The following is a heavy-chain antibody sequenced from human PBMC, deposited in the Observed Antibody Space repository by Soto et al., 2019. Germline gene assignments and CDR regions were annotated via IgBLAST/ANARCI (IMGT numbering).Heavy chain of an antibody. CDR1: GYIFIHYY. Sequence: QVQLVQSGAEVKKPGASVKVSCKASGYIFIHYYIHWVRQAPGQGLEWMAISNPNGGSTNYAQQFQGSVTVTSDTSTSTVAMELNRLGSDATSVYFCAIARLQGYFWGPGILVTVAS. J-gene: IGHJ4*02. D-gene: IGHD3-22*01. CDR2: SNPNGGST. CDR3: AIARLQGYF. V-gene: IGHV1-46*01.